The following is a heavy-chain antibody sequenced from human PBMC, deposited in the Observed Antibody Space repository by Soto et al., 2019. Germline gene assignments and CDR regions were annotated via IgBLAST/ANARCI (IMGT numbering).Heavy chain of an antibody. J-gene: IGHJ4*02. V-gene: IGHV3-30*18. CDR3: AKEMDSSGWYDY. CDR1: GFTFTSYG. D-gene: IGHD6-19*01. Sequence: VQLVESGGGVVQPGSSLRLSCAASGFTFTSYGMHWVRQAPGKGLEWVAVISYDGSNKYYADSVKGRFTISRDNSKNTLYLQMNSLRAEDTAVYYCAKEMDSSGWYDYWGQGTLVTVSS. CDR2: ISYDGSNK.